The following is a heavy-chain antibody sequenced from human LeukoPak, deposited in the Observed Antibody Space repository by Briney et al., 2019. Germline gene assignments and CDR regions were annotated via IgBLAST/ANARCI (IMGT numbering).Heavy chain of an antibody. CDR3: ASLDREDF. V-gene: IGHV4-4*02. CDR1: GFTFSSYSM. J-gene: IGHJ4*02. CDR2: IYHSGST. Sequence: GSLRLSCAASGFTFSSYSMNWVRQAPGKGLEWIGEIYHSGSTNYNPSLKSRVTISVDKSKNQFSLKLSSVTAADTAVCYCASLDREDFWGQGTLVTVSS. D-gene: IGHD1-26*01.